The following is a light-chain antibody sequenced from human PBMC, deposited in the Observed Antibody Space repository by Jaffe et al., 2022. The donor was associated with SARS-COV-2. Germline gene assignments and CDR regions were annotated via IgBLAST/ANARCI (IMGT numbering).Light chain of an antibody. CDR2: ASS. Sequence: DIQMTQSPSSLSASVGDRVTITCRASQTISSYVNWYQQKPGQAPKLLLYASSNLPSGVPSRFSGVGSGTEFFLTVSSLQPEDFATYFCQQSYDPPWTFGEGTKVEVK. J-gene: IGKJ1*01. V-gene: IGKV1-39*01. CDR3: QQSYDPPWT. CDR1: QTISSY.